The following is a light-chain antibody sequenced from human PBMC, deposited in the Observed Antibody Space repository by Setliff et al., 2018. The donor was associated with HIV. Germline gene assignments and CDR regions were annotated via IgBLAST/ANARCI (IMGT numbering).Light chain of an antibody. Sequence: QSALTQPASVSGSPGQSTTISCTGTSSDVGSYNLVSWYQQHPGKAPKLMIYEVSKRPSGVSNRFSGSKSGNTASLTISGLQAEDEADYYCCSYAGSRIFYVFGTGTKVTVL. CDR3: CSYAGSRIFYV. CDR2: EVS. J-gene: IGLJ1*01. CDR1: SSDVGSYNL. V-gene: IGLV2-23*02.